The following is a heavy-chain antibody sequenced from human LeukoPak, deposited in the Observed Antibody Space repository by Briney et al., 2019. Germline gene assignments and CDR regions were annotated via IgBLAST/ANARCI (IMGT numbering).Heavy chain of an antibody. CDR2: ISYDGSNK. Sequence: GGSLRLSCAASGFTFSSYGMHWVRQAPGKGLEWVAVISYDGSNKYYADSVKGRFTISRDNSKNTLYLQMNSLRAEDTAVYYCAKESSSLLFLDYWGQGTLVTVSS. CDR3: AKESSSLLFLDY. J-gene: IGHJ4*02. CDR1: GFTFSSYG. V-gene: IGHV3-30*18. D-gene: IGHD6-13*01.